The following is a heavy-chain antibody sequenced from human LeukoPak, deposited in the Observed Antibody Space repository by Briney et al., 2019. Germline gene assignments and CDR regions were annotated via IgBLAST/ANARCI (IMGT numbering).Heavy chain of an antibody. V-gene: IGHV4-30-2*01. Sequence: SETLSLTCTVSGGSISSGGYYWSWIRQPPGKGLEWIGYIYHSGSTNYNPSLKSRVTISVDRSKNQFSLKLSSVTAADTAVYYCARGEGIPSSGWYYPFSSTCNWFDPWSQGTLVTVSS. J-gene: IGHJ5*02. CDR1: GGSISSGGYY. CDR3: ARGEGIPSSGWYYPFSSTCNWFDP. D-gene: IGHD6-19*01. CDR2: IYHSGST.